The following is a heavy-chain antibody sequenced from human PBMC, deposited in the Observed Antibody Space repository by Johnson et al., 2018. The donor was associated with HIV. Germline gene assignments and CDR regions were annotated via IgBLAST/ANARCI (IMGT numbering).Heavy chain of an antibody. CDR1: EFTFSYYW. D-gene: IGHD4-11*01. CDR3: ARWSYTLRAFDI. Sequence: EVQLVESGGGVVQPGGSLRLSCEGSEFTFSYYWMHWVRQAPGKGPVWVSHIHNDGRRTTYADSVKGRFTVSRDNAKNTLYLQMNSLRAEDTAVYYCARWSYTLRAFDIWGQGTMVTVSS. V-gene: IGHV3-74*02. CDR2: IHNDGRRT. J-gene: IGHJ3*02.